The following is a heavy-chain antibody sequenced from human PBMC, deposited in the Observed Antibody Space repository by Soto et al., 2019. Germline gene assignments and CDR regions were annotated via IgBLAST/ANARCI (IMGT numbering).Heavy chain of an antibody. Sequence: QVPLVQSGAEVKKPGASVKVSCKASGYTFTSYGISWVRQAPGQGLEWMGWISAYNGNTNYAQKLQGRVTMTTDTSTSTAYMELRRLRSDDTAVYSCARLHYGDYTFYPFDIWGQGTMVTVSS. J-gene: IGHJ3*02. CDR1: GYTFTSYG. CDR2: ISAYNGNT. CDR3: ARLHYGDYTFYPFDI. V-gene: IGHV1-18*01. D-gene: IGHD4-17*01.